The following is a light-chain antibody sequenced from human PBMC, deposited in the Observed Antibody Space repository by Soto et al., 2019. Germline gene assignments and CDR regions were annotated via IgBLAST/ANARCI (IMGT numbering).Light chain of an antibody. CDR2: DSS. Sequence: EIRMTQSPAILSVSPGESATLSCRASQSVSSHVVWYQQKPGQAPRLLISDSSTRATGIPARFSGSGSGTDFTLTISSLEPEDFAVYYCQQRSNWPITFGQGTRLEIK. J-gene: IGKJ5*01. V-gene: IGKV3-11*01. CDR1: QSVSSH. CDR3: QQRSNWPIT.